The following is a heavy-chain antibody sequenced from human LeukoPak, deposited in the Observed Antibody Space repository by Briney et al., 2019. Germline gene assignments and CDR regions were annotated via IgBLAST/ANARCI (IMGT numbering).Heavy chain of an antibody. J-gene: IGHJ4*02. D-gene: IGHD1-26*01. Sequence: ASVKVSCKASGYTFTDYYIHWVRQAPGQGLEWMGWINPNSGGTNYAQKFQGRVTMTRDTSISTAYTELSRLRSDDTAVYYCAREGPIVGATHLVDYWGQGTLVTVSS. CDR3: AREGPIVGATHLVDY. V-gene: IGHV1-2*02. CDR2: INPNSGGT. CDR1: GYTFTDYY.